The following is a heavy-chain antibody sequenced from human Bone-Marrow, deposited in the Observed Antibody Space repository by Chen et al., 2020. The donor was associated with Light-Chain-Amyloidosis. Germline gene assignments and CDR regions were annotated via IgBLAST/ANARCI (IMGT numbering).Heavy chain of an antibody. V-gene: IGHV5-51*01. Sequence: EVQLEQSGPAVQKHRESLKISCKGSGYTFPNYWIGWVRQLPGKGLEWMGVIYPDDSDARYSPSFEGQVTIPADKSITTAYLQWRSLKASDTAMYYCARRRDGYNFDYWGQGTLVTVSS. J-gene: IGHJ4*02. CDR3: ARRRDGYNFDY. CDR1: GYTFPNYW. CDR2: IYPDDSDA. D-gene: IGHD5-12*01.